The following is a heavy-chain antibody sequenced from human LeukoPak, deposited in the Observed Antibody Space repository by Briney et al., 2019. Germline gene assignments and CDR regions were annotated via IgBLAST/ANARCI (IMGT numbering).Heavy chain of an antibody. Sequence: ASVKVSCKASGGTFSSYAISWVRQAPGQGLEWMGGIIPIFGAANYAQKFQGRVTITADESTSTAYMELSSLRSEDTAVYYCARGRSYSSGWYGGNYYYGMDVWGQGTTVTVSS. CDR3: ARGRSYSSGWYGGNYYYGMDV. D-gene: IGHD6-19*01. V-gene: IGHV1-69*13. CDR1: GGTFSSYA. CDR2: IIPIFGAA. J-gene: IGHJ6*02.